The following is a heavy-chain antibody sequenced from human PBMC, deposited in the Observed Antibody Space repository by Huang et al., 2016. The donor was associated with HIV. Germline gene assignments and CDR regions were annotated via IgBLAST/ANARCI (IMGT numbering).Heavy chain of an antibody. V-gene: IGHV3-23*01. Sequence: EVQLLNSGGALVQPGGSLRLSCEASGIIFSNYAMGWVRQAPGKGWEGVAGIVGSGGSTYYADLAKGRFTVSRDNSRSTLYLQMNGLRAEDTAVYFCTKDCHGGGYSGCADYWGQGSLVTVSS. CDR1: GIIFSNYA. D-gene: IGHD5-12*01. J-gene: IGHJ4*02. CDR2: IVGSGGST. CDR3: TKDCHGGGYSGCADY.